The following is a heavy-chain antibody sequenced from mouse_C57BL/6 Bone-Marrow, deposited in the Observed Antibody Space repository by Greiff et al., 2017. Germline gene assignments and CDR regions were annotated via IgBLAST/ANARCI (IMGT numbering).Heavy chain of an antibody. J-gene: IGHJ3*01. CDR2: ILPGSGST. Sequence: VMLVESGAELMKPGASVKLSCKATGYTFTGYWIEWVKQRPGHGLAWIGEILPGSGSTNYNEKFKGKATFTADTSSNPAYMQLSSLTTEDSANSYCARDDAGGFAYWGQGTLVAVSA. D-gene: IGHD2-12*01. V-gene: IGHV1-9*01. CDR3: ARDDAGGFAY. CDR1: GYTFTGYW.